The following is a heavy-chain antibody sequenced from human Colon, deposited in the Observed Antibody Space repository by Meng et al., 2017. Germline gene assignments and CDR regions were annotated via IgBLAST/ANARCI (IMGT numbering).Heavy chain of an antibody. J-gene: IGHJ5*02. CDR3: ARDMSGGYYWFDP. Sequence: VQLQESGPGLVKPSQTPSLTCTVSGGSISTSGHWWSWIRQHPGKGLEWIGYVFYSGSTQYNPSLKSRVSISVDTSKNQFSLKLYSMTAADTAVYYCARDMSGGYYWFDPWGQGTLVTVSS. V-gene: IGHV4-31*03. D-gene: IGHD3-22*01. CDR2: VFYSGST. CDR1: GGSISTSGHW.